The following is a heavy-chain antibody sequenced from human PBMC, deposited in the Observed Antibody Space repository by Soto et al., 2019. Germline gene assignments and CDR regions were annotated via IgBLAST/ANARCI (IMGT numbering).Heavy chain of an antibody. Sequence: EVQLVESGGGLVQPGRSLRLSCATSGFTFDDYAMHWVRQAPGKGLEWVSGINSNSGSIGYADSVKGRFTISRDSAKNSVYLQMNTLRADDTALYYCAKDRGSTNYYGAGDGGQGTLVTVSS. V-gene: IGHV3-9*01. D-gene: IGHD3-10*01. CDR3: AKDRGSTNYYGAGD. CDR2: INSNSGSI. J-gene: IGHJ4*02. CDR1: GFTFDDYA.